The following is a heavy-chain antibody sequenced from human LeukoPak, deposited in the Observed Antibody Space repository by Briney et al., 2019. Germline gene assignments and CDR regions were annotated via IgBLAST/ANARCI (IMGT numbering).Heavy chain of an antibody. CDR1: GFTFSDYY. Sequence: GGSLRLSCAASGFTFSDYYMSWIRQAPGKGLEWVSYISSSGSTIYYADSVKGRFTISRDNAKKSLYLQMSSLRAGDTAVYYCAKSSYYDSSGYYREYYFDYWGQGTLVTVSS. D-gene: IGHD3-22*01. V-gene: IGHV3-11*01. J-gene: IGHJ4*02. CDR2: ISSSGSTI. CDR3: AKSSYYDSSGYYREYYFDY.